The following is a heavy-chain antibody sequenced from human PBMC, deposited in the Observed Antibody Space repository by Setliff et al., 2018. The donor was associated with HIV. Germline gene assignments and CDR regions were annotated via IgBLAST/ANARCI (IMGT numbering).Heavy chain of an antibody. CDR2: IYHTANT. CDR3: ARGVAAAGMLMDV. D-gene: IGHD6-13*01. CDR1: GGSISTYSYY. J-gene: IGHJ6*03. Sequence: SETLSLTCSVFGGSISTYSYYWGWVRQPPGMGLEWIGSIYHTANTHYSPSLETRVAIFVDTSKNQFSLRLTSVSAADTAVYYCARGVAAAGMLMDVWGKGTTVTVSS. V-gene: IGHV4-39*07.